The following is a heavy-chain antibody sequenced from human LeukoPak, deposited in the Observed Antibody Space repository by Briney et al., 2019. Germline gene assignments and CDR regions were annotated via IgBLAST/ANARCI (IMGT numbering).Heavy chain of an antibody. Sequence: ASVKVSCKASGYTFTSHAIQWVRQAPGQRLEWMGWINAGHGNTKYSQNFQGRVTITRDTSASTAYMELSSLRSEDTAVYYCARGAGFAEPLPEYWGQGTLLTVSS. CDR3: ARGAGFAEPLPEY. D-gene: IGHD1-14*01. CDR2: INAGHGNT. V-gene: IGHV1-3*01. CDR1: GYTFTSHA. J-gene: IGHJ4*02.